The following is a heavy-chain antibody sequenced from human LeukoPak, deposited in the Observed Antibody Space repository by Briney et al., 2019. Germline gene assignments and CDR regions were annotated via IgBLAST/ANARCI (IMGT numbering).Heavy chain of an antibody. J-gene: IGHJ6*03. Sequence: GASVKVSCKASGGTFSSYAISWVRQAPGQGLEWMGGIIPIFGTANYAQKFQGRVTITADKSTSTAYMELSSLRSEDTAVYYCARTRGYFDWLLYWYYYMDVWGKGTTVTVSS. V-gene: IGHV1-69*06. D-gene: IGHD3-9*01. CDR1: GGTFSSYA. CDR3: ARTRGYFDWLLYWYYYMDV. CDR2: IIPIFGTA.